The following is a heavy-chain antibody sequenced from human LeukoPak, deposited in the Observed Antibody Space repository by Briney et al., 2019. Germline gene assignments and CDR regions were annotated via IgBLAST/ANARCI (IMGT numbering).Heavy chain of an antibody. V-gene: IGHV3-30-3*01. CDR2: ISYDGNTI. D-gene: IGHD6-19*01. J-gene: IGHJ4*02. CDR1: EFTFSNYA. CDR3: ARDPSLIGAVAGTQDY. Sequence: GGSLRLSCAASEFTFSNYAVHWVRQAPGKGLQWVAVISYDGNTIHYADSVKGRFTISRDTSKNTLYLQMNSLRAEDTAVYYCARDPSLIGAVAGTQDYWGQGTLVTVSS.